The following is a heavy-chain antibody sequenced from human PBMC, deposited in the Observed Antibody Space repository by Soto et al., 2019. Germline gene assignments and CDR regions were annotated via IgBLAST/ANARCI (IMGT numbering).Heavy chain of an antibody. J-gene: IGHJ4*02. CDR1: GYTFTSYY. CDR3: ASVSGIAAAGRDYFDY. V-gene: IGHV1-46*01. CDR2: INPSGGST. D-gene: IGHD6-13*01. Sequence: GASVKVSCKASGYTFTSYYMHWVRQAPGQGLEWMGIINPSGGSTSYAQKFQGRVTMTRDTSTSTVYMELSSLRSEDTAVYYCASVSGIAAAGRDYFDYWGQGTLVTVSS.